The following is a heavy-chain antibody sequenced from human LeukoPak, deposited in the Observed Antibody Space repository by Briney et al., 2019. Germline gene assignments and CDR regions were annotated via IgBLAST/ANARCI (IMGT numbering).Heavy chain of an antibody. CDR3: AKGQAPDY. CDR2: ISYDGSNK. CDR1: GFTFSSYA. J-gene: IGHJ4*02. Sequence: GGSLRLSCAASGFTFSSYAMHWVRQAPGKGLEWVAVISYDGSNKYYADSVKGRFTISRDNSKNTLYLQMNSLRAEDTAVYYCAKGQAPDYWGQGTLVTVSS. V-gene: IGHV3-30*04.